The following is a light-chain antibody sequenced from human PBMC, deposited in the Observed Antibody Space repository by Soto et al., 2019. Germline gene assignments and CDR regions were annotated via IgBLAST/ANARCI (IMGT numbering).Light chain of an antibody. CDR2: DAS. Sequence: EIVLTQSPATLSLSPGERATLSCRAGQSVKTFLVWYQQRPCQAPRLLIYDASHRAAGIPARFSASGSGTDFTLTISDVQPEDFALYYCHQRQSWPRTFGQGTKVDIK. CDR3: HQRQSWPRT. V-gene: IGKV3-11*01. CDR1: QSVKTF. J-gene: IGKJ1*01.